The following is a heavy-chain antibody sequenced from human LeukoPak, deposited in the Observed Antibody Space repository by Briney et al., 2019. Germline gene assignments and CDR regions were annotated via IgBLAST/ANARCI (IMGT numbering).Heavy chain of an antibody. CDR1: GFTVSSNY. V-gene: IGHV3-66*01. CDR2: IYSGGST. J-gene: IGHJ5*02. Sequence: GGSLRLSCAAPGFTVSSNYMSWVRQAPGKGLEWVSIIYSGGSTYYADSVKGRFTISRDNSRNTVYLQVNSLRAEDTAVYYCARTASCGGSCYPNWFDPWGQGTLVTVSS. D-gene: IGHD2-15*01. CDR3: ARTASCGGSCYPNWFDP.